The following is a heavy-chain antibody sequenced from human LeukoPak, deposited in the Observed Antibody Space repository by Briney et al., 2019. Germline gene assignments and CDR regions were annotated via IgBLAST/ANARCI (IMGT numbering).Heavy chain of an antibody. CDR2: IIPIFGTA. CDR3: ASTNRDTAMPIDY. CDR1: GGTFSSYA. V-gene: IGHV1-69*13. Sequence: SVKVSCKASGGTFSSYAISWVRQAPGQGLEWMGGIIPIFGTANYAQKFQGRVTITADESTSTAYMELSSLRSEDTAVYYCASTNRDTAMPIDYWGQGTLVTVSS. D-gene: IGHD5-18*01. J-gene: IGHJ4*02.